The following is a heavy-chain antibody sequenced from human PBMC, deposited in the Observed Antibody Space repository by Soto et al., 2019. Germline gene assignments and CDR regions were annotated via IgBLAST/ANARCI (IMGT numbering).Heavy chain of an antibody. J-gene: IGHJ4*02. D-gene: IGHD5-12*01. Sequence: GGSLRLSCAASGFTFSSYGMHWVRQAPGKGLEWVAVIWYDGSNKYYADSVKGRFTISRDNSKNTLYLQMNNLRAEDTAVYYCARGGGYNYYYFDYWGQGTLVTVSS. CDR2: IWYDGSNK. CDR1: GFTFSSYG. CDR3: ARGGGYNYYYFDY. V-gene: IGHV3-33*01.